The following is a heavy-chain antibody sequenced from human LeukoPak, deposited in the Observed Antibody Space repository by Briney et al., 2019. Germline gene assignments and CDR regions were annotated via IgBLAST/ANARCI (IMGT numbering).Heavy chain of an antibody. D-gene: IGHD4-17*01. CDR3: ARLYGDYAGYFDL. CDR2: IYYNGST. V-gene: IGHV4-31*03. CDR1: GGSIRSGGSY. Sequence: PSQTLSLTCTVSGGSIRSGGSYWSWIRQHPGKGLEWIGYIYYNGSTYYNPSLKSRVTISVDTSKNQFSLKLSSVTAADTAVYYCARLYGDYAGYFDLWGRGTLVTVSS. J-gene: IGHJ2*01.